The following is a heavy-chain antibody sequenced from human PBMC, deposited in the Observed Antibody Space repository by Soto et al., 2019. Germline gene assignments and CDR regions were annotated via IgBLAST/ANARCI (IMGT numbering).Heavy chain of an antibody. Sequence: EVTLVESGGGLVPPWGSLRLSCAASGFTLNSYALTWVRQAPGKGLEWITTIRGSGDRTYYADSVKGRFTVSRDNSKGTLSLQIDILSADDSAVYYCARGLTATAWGWLDPWGQGTLVTVSS. D-gene: IGHD2-21*02. V-gene: IGHV3-23*04. CDR2: IRGSGDRT. J-gene: IGHJ5*02. CDR1: GFTLNSYA. CDR3: ARGLTATAWGWLDP.